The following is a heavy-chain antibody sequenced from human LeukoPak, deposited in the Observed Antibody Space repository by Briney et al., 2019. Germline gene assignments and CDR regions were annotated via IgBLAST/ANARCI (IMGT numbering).Heavy chain of an antibody. CDR1: GFTFSSYG. CDR2: IRYDGSNK. CDR3: AKDRRSQTLFRGLKNDFWSGYPDY. V-gene: IGHV3-30*02. Sequence: GGSLRLSCAASGFTFSSYGMHWVRQAPGKGLEWVAFIRYDGSNKYYADSVKGRFTISRDNSKNTLYLQMNSLRAEDTAVYYCAKDRRSQTLFRGLKNDFWSGYPDYWGQGTLVIVSS. J-gene: IGHJ4*02. D-gene: IGHD3-3*01.